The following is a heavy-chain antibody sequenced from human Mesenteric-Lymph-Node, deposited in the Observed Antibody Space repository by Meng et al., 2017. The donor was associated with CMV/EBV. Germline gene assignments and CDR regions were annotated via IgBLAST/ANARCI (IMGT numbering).Heavy chain of an antibody. V-gene: IGHV1-2*06. CDR2: INPNTGST. CDR1: GDNFNDYD. Sequence: CKASGDNFNDYDMNWVRRAPGQGLGWMGRINPNTGSTNYAQKFQGKVTMTRNTSTTTDYMELSGLTYDDTAVYYCERSPTARRIDYWGQGTLVTVSS. CDR3: ERSPTARRIDY. J-gene: IGHJ4*02. D-gene: IGHD2-21*02.